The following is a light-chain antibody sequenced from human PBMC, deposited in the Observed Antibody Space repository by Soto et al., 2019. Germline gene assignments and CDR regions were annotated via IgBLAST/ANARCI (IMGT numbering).Light chain of an antibody. J-gene: IGLJ2*01. Sequence: QSVLTQPPSVSAAPGQTVTISCSGGRSNIGINIVSWYQQLPGTAPKLLIYEDNKRPSGIPDRFSGSKSGTSATLGITALQTGDEADYYCASWDTSLNSGVFGGGTKLTVL. V-gene: IGLV1-51*02. CDR3: ASWDTSLNSGV. CDR2: EDN. CDR1: RSNIGINI.